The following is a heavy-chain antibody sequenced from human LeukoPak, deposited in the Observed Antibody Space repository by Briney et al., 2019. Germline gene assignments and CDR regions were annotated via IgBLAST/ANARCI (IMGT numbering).Heavy chain of an antibody. J-gene: IGHJ6*03. CDR1: GASISGSSYY. D-gene: IGHD3-22*01. V-gene: IGHV4-61*10. Sequence: SETLSLTCTVSGASISGSSYYWNWIRQPAGKGLEWIGYIYYSGSTNYNPSLKSRVTISVDTSKNQFSLKLSSVTAADTAVYYCARIYYDSSGYYSLPYYYYYYYMDVWGKGTTVTISS. CDR3: ARIYYDSSGYYSLPYYYYYYYMDV. CDR2: IYYSGST.